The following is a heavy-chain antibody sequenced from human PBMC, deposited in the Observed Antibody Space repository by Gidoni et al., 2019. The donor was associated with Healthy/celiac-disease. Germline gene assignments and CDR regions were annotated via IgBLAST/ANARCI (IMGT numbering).Heavy chain of an antibody. CDR1: GFTFSGSA. Sequence: EVQMLESGGGLVQPGGSLKLSCAASGFTFSGSALHWVRQASGKGLEWVGRIRSKANSYSTAYAASVKGRFTISRDDSKNTAYLQMNSLKTEDTAVYYCTRHSFIAGAAHAGYYYGMDVWGKGTTVTVSS. CDR3: TRHSFIAGAAHAGYYYGMDV. D-gene: IGHD6-19*01. J-gene: IGHJ6*04. CDR2: IRSKANSYST. V-gene: IGHV3-73*02.